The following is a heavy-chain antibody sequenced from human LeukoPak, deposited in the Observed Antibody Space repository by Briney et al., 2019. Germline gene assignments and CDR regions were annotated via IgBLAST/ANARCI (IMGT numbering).Heavy chain of an antibody. CDR1: GYTFTGYY. CDR2: INPNSGGT. J-gene: IGHJ6*03. CDR3: AREPGFYCSSTSCSGSYYMDV. Sequence: GASVKVSCKASGYTFTGYYMHWVRQAPGQGLEWMGWINPNSGGTNYAQKFQGRVTMTRDTSISTAYMELSRLRSDDMAVYYCAREPGFYCSSTSCSGSYYMDVWGKGTTVTISS. D-gene: IGHD2-2*01. V-gene: IGHV1-2*02.